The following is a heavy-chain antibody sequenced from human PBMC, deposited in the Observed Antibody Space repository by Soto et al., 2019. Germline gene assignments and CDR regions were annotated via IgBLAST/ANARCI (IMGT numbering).Heavy chain of an antibody. CDR3: ARVGPAHYYDSSGYYSPLDY. Sequence: QVQLVQSGAEVKKPGSSVKVSCKASGDTFSSYAINWVRRAPGQGLEWMGGIIPMFGTANYAQKFKGRVTITAGESTSTVYMELSSLRSEDTAVYYCARVGPAHYYDSSGYYSPLDYWGQGTLVTVSS. J-gene: IGHJ4*02. V-gene: IGHV1-69*01. D-gene: IGHD3-22*01. CDR1: GDTFSSYA. CDR2: IIPMFGTA.